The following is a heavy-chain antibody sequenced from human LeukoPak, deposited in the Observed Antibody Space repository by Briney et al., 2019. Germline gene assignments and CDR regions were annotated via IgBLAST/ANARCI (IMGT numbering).Heavy chain of an antibody. CDR1: GYTFTSYG. V-gene: IGHV1-18*01. D-gene: IGHD3-9*01. CDR2: ISAYNGNT. Sequence: ASVKVSCKASGYTFTSYGISWVRQAPGQGLEWMGWISAYNGNTNYAQKLQGRVTMTTDTSTSTAYMELRSLRSDDTAVYYCARDNTYYDILTGYYSAYYFDYWGQGTLVTVSS. J-gene: IGHJ4*02. CDR3: ARDNTYYDILTGYYSAYYFDY.